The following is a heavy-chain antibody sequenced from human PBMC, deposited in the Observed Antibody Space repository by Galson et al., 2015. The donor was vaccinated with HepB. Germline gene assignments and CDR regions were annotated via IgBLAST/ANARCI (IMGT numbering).Heavy chain of an antibody. CDR2: INSDGTST. V-gene: IGHV3-74*01. J-gene: IGHJ4*02. D-gene: IGHD5-18*01. Sequence: SLRLSCAASGVTFSSYWMHWVRQAPGKGLVWVSRINSDGTSTFYADSVKGRFTISRDNAKNTLYLQLNSLEAEDTAVYYCARGNDGYGRVDYWGQGTLVTVSS. CDR1: GVTFSSYW. CDR3: ARGNDGYGRVDY.